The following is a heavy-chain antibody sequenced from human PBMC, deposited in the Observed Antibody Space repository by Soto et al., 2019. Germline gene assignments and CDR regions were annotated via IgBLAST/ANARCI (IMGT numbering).Heavy chain of an antibody. CDR3: AKDMPYCSSTSCYAFDY. CDR2: ISWDGGST. Sequence: LSLTCAASGFTFDDYTMHWVRQAPGKGLEWVSLISWDGGSTYYADSVKGRFTISRDNSKNSLYLQMNSLRTEDTALYYCAKDMPYCSSTSCYAFDYWGQGTLVTVSS. V-gene: IGHV3-43*01. CDR1: GFTFDDYT. D-gene: IGHD2-2*01. J-gene: IGHJ4*02.